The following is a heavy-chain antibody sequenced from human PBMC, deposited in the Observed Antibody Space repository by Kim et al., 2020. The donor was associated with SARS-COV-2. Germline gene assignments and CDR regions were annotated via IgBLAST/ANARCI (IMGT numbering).Heavy chain of an antibody. V-gene: IGHV3-33*05. CDR1: GFTFSSYG. D-gene: IGHD2-21*02. Sequence: GGSLRLSCAASGFTFSSYGMHWVRQAPGKGLEWVAVISYDGSNKYYADSVKGRFTISRDNSKNTLYLQMNSLRAEDTAVYYCARGDCGGDCYTNWFDPWGQGTLVTVSS. CDR2: ISYDGSNK. CDR3: ARGDCGGDCYTNWFDP. J-gene: IGHJ5*02.